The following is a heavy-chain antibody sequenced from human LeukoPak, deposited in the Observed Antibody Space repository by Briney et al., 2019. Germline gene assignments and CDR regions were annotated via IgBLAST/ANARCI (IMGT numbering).Heavy chain of an antibody. J-gene: IGHJ4*02. Sequence: GESLKISCKGSGYSFTSYWIGWVRQMPGKGLEWMGSIWPGDSDTRYSPSLQGQVTISADKSISTAYLQWSSLKASDTAMYYCARRGDGYNLNFDYWGQGTLVTVSS. V-gene: IGHV5-51*01. D-gene: IGHD5-24*01. CDR2: IWPGDSDT. CDR3: ARRGDGYNLNFDY. CDR1: GYSFTSYW.